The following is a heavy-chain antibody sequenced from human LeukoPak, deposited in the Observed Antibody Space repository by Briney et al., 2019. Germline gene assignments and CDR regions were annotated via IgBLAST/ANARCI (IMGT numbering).Heavy chain of an antibody. CDR1: GFTFDDYA. D-gene: IGHD5-12*01. J-gene: IGHJ4*02. Sequence: GGSLRLSCAASGFTFDDYAMHWVRQAPGKGLERVSGISWNSGSIGYADSVKGRFTTSRDNAKNSLYLQMNSLRAEDTALYYCAKDASYSGYDYPADYWGQGTLVTVSS. V-gene: IGHV3-9*01. CDR2: ISWNSGSI. CDR3: AKDASYSGYDYPADY.